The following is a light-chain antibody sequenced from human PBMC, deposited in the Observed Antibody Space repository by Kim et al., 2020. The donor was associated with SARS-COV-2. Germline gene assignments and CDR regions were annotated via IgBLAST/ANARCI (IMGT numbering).Light chain of an antibody. CDR2: GKN. V-gene: IGLV3-19*01. CDR1: SRRSYY. J-gene: IGLJ3*02. CDR3: NSRDSSGNHLWV. Sequence: SSELTQDPAVSVALGQTVRITCQGDSRRSYYASWYQQKPGQAPVLVIYGKNNRPSGIPDRFSGSSSGNTASLTITGAQAEDEADYYCNSRDSSGNHLWVFGGGAQLTVL.